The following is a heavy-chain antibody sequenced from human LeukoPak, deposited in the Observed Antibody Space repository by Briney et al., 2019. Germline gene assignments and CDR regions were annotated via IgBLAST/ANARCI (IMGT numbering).Heavy chain of an antibody. Sequence: SETLSLTCAVYGGSFSGYYWSWIRQPPGTGLEWIGEINHSGSTNYNPSLKSRVTISVDTSKNQFSLKLSSVTAADTAVYYCARARTWYSSSWYLNYWGQGTLVTVSS. D-gene: IGHD6-13*01. CDR1: GGSFSGYY. J-gene: IGHJ4*02. CDR2: INHSGST. V-gene: IGHV4-34*01. CDR3: ARARTWYSSSWYLNY.